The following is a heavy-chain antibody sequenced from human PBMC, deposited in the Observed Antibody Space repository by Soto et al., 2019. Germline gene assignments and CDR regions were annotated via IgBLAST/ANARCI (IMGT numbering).Heavy chain of an antibody. D-gene: IGHD3-22*01. CDR3: ARTYYYDSSGYYRGDYFDY. CDR1: GYTFTSYY. V-gene: IGHV1-46*01. CDR2: INPSGGST. J-gene: IGHJ4*02. Sequence: QVQLVQSGAEVKKPGASVKVSCKASGYTFTSYYMHWVRQAPGQGLEWMGRINPSGGSTSYGQKFQGRVTMTRDTSTSTVYMELSSLRSEDTAVYYCARTYYYDSSGYYRGDYFDYWGQGTLVTVSS.